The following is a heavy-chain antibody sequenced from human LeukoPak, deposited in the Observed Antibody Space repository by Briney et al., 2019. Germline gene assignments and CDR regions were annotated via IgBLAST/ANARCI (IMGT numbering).Heavy chain of an antibody. J-gene: IGHJ4*02. CDR3: AKDLHFYYDSSGGGYDY. CDR1: GFTFDDYA. V-gene: IGHV3-9*01. Sequence: GGSLRLSCAASGFTFDDYAMHWVRQAPGKGLEWVSGISWNSGSIGYADSVKGRFTISRDNAKNSLYLQMNSLRAEDTALYYCAKDLHFYYDSSGGGYDYWGQGTLVTVSS. D-gene: IGHD3-22*01. CDR2: ISWNSGSI.